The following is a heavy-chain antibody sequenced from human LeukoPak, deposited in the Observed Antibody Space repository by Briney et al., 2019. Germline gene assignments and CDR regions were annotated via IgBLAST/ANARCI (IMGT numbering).Heavy chain of an antibody. D-gene: IGHD2-2*02. V-gene: IGHV4-30-4*08. Sequence: SQTLSLTCTVSGGSISSGDYYWSWIRQPPGKGLGWIGYIYYSGSTYYNPSLKSRVTISVDTSKNQFSLKLSSVTAADTAVYYCARSGYCSSTSCYTVDYYYMDVWGKGTTVTVSS. CDR3: ARSGYCSSTSCYTVDYYYMDV. CDR1: GGSISSGDYY. CDR2: IYYSGST. J-gene: IGHJ6*03.